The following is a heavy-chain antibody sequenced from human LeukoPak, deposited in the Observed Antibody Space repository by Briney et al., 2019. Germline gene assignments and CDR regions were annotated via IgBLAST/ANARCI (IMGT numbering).Heavy chain of an antibody. CDR3: ARDWLVPAAYYYYYGMDV. Sequence: GGSLRLSCSASGFTFSSYGMHWVRQAPGKGLEWVAVIWYDGSNKYYADSVKGRFTISRDNSKNTLYLQMNSLRAEDTAVYYCARDWLVPAAYYYYYGMDVWGQGTTVTVSS. J-gene: IGHJ6*02. CDR1: GFTFSSYG. CDR2: IWYDGSNK. V-gene: IGHV3-33*08. D-gene: IGHD2-2*01.